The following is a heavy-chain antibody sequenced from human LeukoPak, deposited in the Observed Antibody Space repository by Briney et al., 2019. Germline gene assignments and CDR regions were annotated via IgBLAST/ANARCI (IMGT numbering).Heavy chain of an antibody. Sequence: SETLSLTCTVSSGSISSSSYYWGWIRQPPGKGLEWIGSIYYSGSTYYNPSLKSRVTISVDTSKNQFSLKLSSVTAADTAVYYCARHQSGSYYGNFDNWGQGTLVTVSS. CDR3: ARHQSGSYYGNFDN. CDR1: SGSISSSSYY. J-gene: IGHJ4*02. CDR2: IYYSGST. V-gene: IGHV4-39*01. D-gene: IGHD1-26*01.